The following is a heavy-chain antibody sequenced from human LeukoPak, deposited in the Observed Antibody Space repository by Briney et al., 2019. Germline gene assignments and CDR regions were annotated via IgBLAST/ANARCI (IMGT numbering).Heavy chain of an antibody. CDR1: RFTFSSYA. J-gene: IGHJ4*02. D-gene: IGHD6-6*01. CDR2: ISYDGSNK. Sequence: GGSLRLSCTACRFTFSSYAMHWVRQAPGKGLEWLAVISYDGSNKYYADSVKGRFTISRDNSKNTLYLQMNSLRAEDTAVYYCARARYSSSASRAVYWGQRTLVTLSS. V-gene: IGHV3-30-3*01. CDR3: ARARYSSSASRAVY.